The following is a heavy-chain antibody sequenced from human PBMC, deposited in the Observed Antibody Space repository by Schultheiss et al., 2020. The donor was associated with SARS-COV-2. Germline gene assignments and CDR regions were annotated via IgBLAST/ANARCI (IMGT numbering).Heavy chain of an antibody. CDR3: ARHYTVVTPFDY. J-gene: IGHJ4*02. Sequence: GESLKISCQGSGFTFTNYWIGWVRQMPGKGLEWMGMILPGDSETRHSPSFQGQVTMSVDKSISTAYLQWTSLKASDTAMYYCARHYTVVTPFDYWGQGSLVTVSS. CDR1: GFTFTNYW. D-gene: IGHD4-23*01. CDR2: ILPGDSET. V-gene: IGHV5-51*01.